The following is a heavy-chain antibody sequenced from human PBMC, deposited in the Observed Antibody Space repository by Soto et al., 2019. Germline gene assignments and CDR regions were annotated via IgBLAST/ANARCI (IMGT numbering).Heavy chain of an antibody. J-gene: IGHJ6*02. CDR1: GYTFTSYG. D-gene: IGHD3-3*01. V-gene: IGHV1-18*04. Sequence: VASVKVSCKASGYTFTSYGISWVRQAPGQGLEWMGWISAYNGNTNYAQKLQGRVTMTTDTSTSTAYMELRSLRSDDTAVYYCARSRGLDFWSGYPGDYYGMDVWGQGTTVTVSS. CDR2: ISAYNGNT. CDR3: ARSRGLDFWSGYPGDYYGMDV.